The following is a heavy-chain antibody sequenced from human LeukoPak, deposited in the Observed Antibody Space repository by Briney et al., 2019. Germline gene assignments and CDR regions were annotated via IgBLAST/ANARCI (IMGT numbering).Heavy chain of an antibody. J-gene: IGHJ3*02. CDR1: GFTFDDYA. V-gene: IGHV3-9*01. CDR3: AKDIDSSSWYGAFDI. D-gene: IGHD6-13*01. Sequence: GGSLRLSCAASGFTFDDYAMHWVRQAPGEGLEWVSGISWNSGSIGYADSVKGRFTISRDNAKNSLYLQMNSLRAEDTALYYCAKDIDSSSWYGAFDIWGQGTMVTVSS. CDR2: ISWNSGSI.